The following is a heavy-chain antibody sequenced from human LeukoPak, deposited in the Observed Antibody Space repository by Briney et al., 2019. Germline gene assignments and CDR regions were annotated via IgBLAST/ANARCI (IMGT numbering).Heavy chain of an antibody. D-gene: IGHD6-13*01. CDR1: GYTFTSYD. V-gene: IGHV1-8*01. J-gene: IGHJ1*01. Sequence: ASVKVSCKASGYTFTSYDINWVRQATGQGLEWMGWMNPNSGNTGYAQKFQGRVTMTRNTSISTAYMELSSLRSEDTAVYYCARGRSSWYVGEYFQHWGQGTLVTVSS. CDR2: MNPNSGNT. CDR3: ARGRSSWYVGEYFQH.